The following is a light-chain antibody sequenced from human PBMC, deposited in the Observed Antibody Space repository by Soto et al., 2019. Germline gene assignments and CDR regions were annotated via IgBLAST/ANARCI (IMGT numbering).Light chain of an antibody. CDR2: GTD. Sequence: QSLLTQPPSASGTPGQRGTISCSGSSSNIGGNPVVWYQQLPGTAPKLFIYGTDQRPSGVPDRFSGSKSGTAASLAISGLQSEDEADYYCAAFDDSLNGWVFVGGTKVTVL. V-gene: IGLV1-44*01. J-gene: IGLJ3*02. CDR3: AAFDDSLNGWV. CDR1: SSNIGGNP.